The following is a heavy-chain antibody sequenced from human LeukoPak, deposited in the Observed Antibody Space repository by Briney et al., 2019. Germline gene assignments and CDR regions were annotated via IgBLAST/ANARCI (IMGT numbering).Heavy chain of an antibody. CDR2: ISGSGGST. D-gene: IGHD3-10*01. Sequence: PGGSLRLSCAASGFTFSSHALSWLRQAPGQGLEWVSTISGSGGSTYYADSVKGRFTISRDNSKNTLYVQMSSLRADDTAVYYCAKGYYYGSGSYSTFDYWGQGTLVTVSS. CDR3: AKGYYYGSGSYSTFDY. V-gene: IGHV3-23*01. CDR1: GFTFSSHA. J-gene: IGHJ4*02.